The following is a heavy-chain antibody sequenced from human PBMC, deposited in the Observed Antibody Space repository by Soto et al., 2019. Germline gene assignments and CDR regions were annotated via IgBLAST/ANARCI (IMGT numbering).Heavy chain of an antibody. J-gene: IGHJ4*02. CDR2: IDSDGSRI. V-gene: IGHV3-74*01. CDR3: VRTSLVVAVAPREDF. CDR1: GFTFSNYW. Sequence: EVQLVESGGGLVQPGESLRLSCAASGFTFSNYWMHWVRQAPGKGLVWVSRIDSDGSRITYADFVKGRFPISRDNAKNAVYLAMNSLTAECTAVYYCVRTSLVVAVAPREDFGGQGTLVTVSS. D-gene: IGHD2-15*01.